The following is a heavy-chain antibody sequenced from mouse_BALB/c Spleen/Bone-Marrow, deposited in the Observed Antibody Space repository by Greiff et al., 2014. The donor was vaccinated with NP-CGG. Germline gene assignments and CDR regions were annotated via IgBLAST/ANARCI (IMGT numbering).Heavy chain of an antibody. CDR3: ARHHRYAYYFDY. J-gene: IGHJ2*01. CDR2: IHPNSGNT. CDR1: GYTFTNSW. D-gene: IGHD2-14*01. V-gene: IGHV1S130*01. Sequence: SGSVPVGPGASVKLSCKASGYTFTNSWIHWAKQRPGQGLEWIGEIHPNSGNTNFNEKFKVKATLTVDTSSSTAYVDLSSLTAEDSAVYYCARHHRYAYYFDYWGQGTTLTVSS.